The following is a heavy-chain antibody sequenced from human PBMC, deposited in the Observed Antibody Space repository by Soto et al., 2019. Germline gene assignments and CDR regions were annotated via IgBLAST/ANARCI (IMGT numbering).Heavy chain of an antibody. V-gene: IGHV1-18*01. J-gene: IGHJ4*02. CDR3: ARGTYFDY. CDR1: GYTLNTYG. CDR2: ISANNDHT. Sequence: QVQLVQSGAEVKKPGASVKVSCKASGYTLNTYGITWVRQAPGQGLEWMGWISANNDHTNYPQKLXGXVXXTTATSTSTAYMELRSLTSDDTAVYYCARGTYFDYWGQGPLVTVSS.